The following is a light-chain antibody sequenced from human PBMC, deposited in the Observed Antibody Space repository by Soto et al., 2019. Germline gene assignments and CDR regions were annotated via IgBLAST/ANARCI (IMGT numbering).Light chain of an antibody. Sequence: IQVTQSPTSLSASVGDSFTISCLASQSVSSYLNWYQQQPGEAPKLLISSASTLQTGVPSRFSGSGFGTDYTLTISSLQSADFATYYCQQTFKTPHTFGQGTKVDI. J-gene: IGKJ2*01. CDR2: SAS. V-gene: IGKV1-39*01. CDR1: QSVSSY. CDR3: QQTFKTPHT.